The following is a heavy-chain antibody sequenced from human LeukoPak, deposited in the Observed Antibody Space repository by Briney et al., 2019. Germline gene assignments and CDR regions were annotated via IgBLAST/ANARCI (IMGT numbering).Heavy chain of an antibody. CDR3: ARGLKPRHITMVRGPSGWFDP. Sequence: SETLSLTCAVYGGSFSGYYWSWIRQPPGKGLEWIGEINHSGSTNYNPSLKSRVTISVDTSKNQFSLKLSSVTAADTAVYYCARGLKPRHITMVRGPSGWFDPWGQGTLVTVSS. D-gene: IGHD3-10*01. CDR2: INHSGST. J-gene: IGHJ5*02. CDR1: GGSFSGYY. V-gene: IGHV4-34*01.